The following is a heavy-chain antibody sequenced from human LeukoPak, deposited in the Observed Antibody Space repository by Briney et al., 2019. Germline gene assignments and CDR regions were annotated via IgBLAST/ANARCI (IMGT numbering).Heavy chain of an antibody. CDR2: ISSSSSYT. CDR1: GFTFSDYY. J-gene: IGHJ4*02. CDR3: AREGRPAAGPNYGDFDFDY. D-gene: IGHD4-17*01. V-gene: IGHV3-11*06. Sequence: GGSLRLSCAASGFTFSDYYMSWIRQAPGKGLEWVSYISSSSSYTNYADSVKGRFTISSDNAKNSLYLQMNSLRAEDTAVYYCAREGRPAAGPNYGDFDFDYWGQGTLVTVSS.